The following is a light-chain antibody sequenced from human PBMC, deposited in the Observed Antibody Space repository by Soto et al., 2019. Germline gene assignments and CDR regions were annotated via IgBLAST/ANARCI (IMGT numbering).Light chain of an antibody. J-gene: IGLJ1*01. Sequence: QSVLTQPASVSGSPGQSITISCTGTSGDVGGYNYVSWYQHHPGKAPKLMIYDVSNRPSGVSNRFSGSKSGNTASLIISGLQAVDEADYYCSSYTSSSTLSTYVFGTGTKVTVL. CDR2: DVS. CDR3: SSYTSSSTLSTYV. CDR1: SGDVGGYNY. V-gene: IGLV2-14*03.